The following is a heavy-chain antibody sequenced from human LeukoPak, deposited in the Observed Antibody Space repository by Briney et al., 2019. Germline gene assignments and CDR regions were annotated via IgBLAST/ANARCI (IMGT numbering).Heavy chain of an antibody. CDR2: IYYSGST. J-gene: IGHJ4*02. V-gene: IGHV4-59*08. CDR3: ARHVGAGLEVAIDY. CDR1: GGSISSYY. D-gene: IGHD2-15*01. Sequence: PSETLSLTCTVSGGSISSYYWSWIRQPPGKGLEWIGYIYYSGSTNYNPSLKSRVTISVDTSKNQFSLKLSSVTAADTAVYYCARHVGAGLEVAIDYWGQGTLVTVSS.